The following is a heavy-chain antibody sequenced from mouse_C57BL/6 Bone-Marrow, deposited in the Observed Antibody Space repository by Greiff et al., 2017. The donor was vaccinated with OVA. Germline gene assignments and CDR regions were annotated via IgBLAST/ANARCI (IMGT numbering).Heavy chain of an antibody. J-gene: IGHJ4*01. V-gene: IGHV1-64*01. CDR2: IHPNSGST. CDR1: GYTFTSSW. CDR3: ARRAVGYAMDY. D-gene: IGHD1-1*01. Sequence: QVQLQQPGAELVKPGASVKLSCKASGYTFTSSWMHWVKQRPGQGLEWIGMIHPNSGSTNYNEKFKSKATLTVAKSSSTAYMQLSSLTSEDSAVYYCARRAVGYAMDYWGQGTSVTVSS.